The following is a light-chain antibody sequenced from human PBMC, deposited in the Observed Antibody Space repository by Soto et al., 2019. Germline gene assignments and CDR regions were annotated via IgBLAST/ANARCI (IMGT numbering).Light chain of an antibody. CDR1: SSDVGSYTL. Sequence: QSVLTQPASVSGSPGESITISCTGTSSDVGSYTLVSWYQQHPGKAPKLMIYEVSKRPSGVSNRFSGSKSGNTASLTISGLQGEDEADYYCCSYAGSSTYVFGTGTKVT. J-gene: IGLJ1*01. CDR3: CSYAGSSTYV. CDR2: EVS. V-gene: IGLV2-23*02.